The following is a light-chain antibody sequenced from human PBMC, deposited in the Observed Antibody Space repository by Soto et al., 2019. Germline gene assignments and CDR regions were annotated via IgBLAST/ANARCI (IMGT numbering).Light chain of an antibody. V-gene: IGKV3-11*01. J-gene: IGKJ4*01. CDR1: QSISRY. CDR3: QQRSNWPST. CDR2: DAS. Sequence: EIVLTQSPATLSLSPGDRATLSCRASQSISRYLAWYQQKPGQAPRLLIYDASKRAAGIPARYSASGSGTDFTLTITSLEPEDVAVYYCQQRSNWPSTFGGGTKVEIK.